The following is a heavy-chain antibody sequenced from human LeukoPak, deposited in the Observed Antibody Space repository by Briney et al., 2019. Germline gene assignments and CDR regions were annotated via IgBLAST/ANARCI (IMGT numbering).Heavy chain of an antibody. CDR2: ISSSSSYI. CDR3: ARRSYRGVIGLYYYYYMDV. V-gene: IGHV3-21*06. J-gene: IGHJ6*03. D-gene: IGHD3-16*02. CDR1: GFTFSSYS. Sequence: GGSLRLSCAASGFTFSSYSMSWVRQAPGKGLEWVSSISSSSSYINYADSVKGRFTMSRDNAKNSVYLQMNRLRVEDTAVYYCARRSYRGVIGLYYYYYMDVWGKGTPVTVSS.